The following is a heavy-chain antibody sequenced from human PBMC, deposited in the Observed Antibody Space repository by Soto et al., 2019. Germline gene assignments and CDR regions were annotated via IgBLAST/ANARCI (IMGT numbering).Heavy chain of an antibody. J-gene: IGHJ5*02. CDR2: INPYSGAT. Sequence: QVQLVQSGAEVKKPGASVKVSCKASGYTFSDYYVHWVRQAPGQGLEWMGWINPYSGATNYAQKFQDWVTMTGDASVNTAYLELTTLVSDDTAVYYCARARANVAPNWFDPWGQGTLVIVSS. CDR1: GYTFSDYY. CDR3: ARARANVAPNWFDP. D-gene: IGHD5-12*01. V-gene: IGHV1-2*04.